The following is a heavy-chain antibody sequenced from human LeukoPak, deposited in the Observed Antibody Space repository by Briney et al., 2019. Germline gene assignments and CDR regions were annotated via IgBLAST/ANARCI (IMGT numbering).Heavy chain of an antibody. CDR1: GFIVSSIH. CDR2: ISGSGGST. V-gene: IGHV3-23*01. CDR3: ARGSADANYYDSSGYVFDY. Sequence: GGSLRLSCAASGFIVSSIHMVWVRQAPGKGLEWVSAISGSGGSTYYADSVKGRFTISRDNSKNTLYLQMNSLRAEDTAVYYCARGSADANYYDSSGYVFDYWGQGTLVTVSS. D-gene: IGHD3-22*01. J-gene: IGHJ4*02.